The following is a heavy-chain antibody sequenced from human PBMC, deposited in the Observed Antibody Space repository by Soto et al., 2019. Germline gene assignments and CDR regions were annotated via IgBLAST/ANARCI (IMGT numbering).Heavy chain of an antibody. CDR2: VVGSGGEI. D-gene: IGHD2-21*01. CDR3: AKDAVYNDGLWLMDS. CDR1: GFTISTYA. J-gene: IGHJ5*02. V-gene: IGHV3-23*01. Sequence: GGSLRLSCAASGFTISTYAMTWVRQAPGKGLECVSGVVGSGGEIYYADSVKGRFTISKDNSKDTLYLQMNSLRDEDTAVYYCAKDAVYNDGLWLMDSWGQGTLVTVSS.